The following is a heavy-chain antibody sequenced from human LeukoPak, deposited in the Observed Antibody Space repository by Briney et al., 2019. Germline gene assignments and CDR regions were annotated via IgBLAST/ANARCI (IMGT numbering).Heavy chain of an antibody. D-gene: IGHD3-22*01. CDR3: ARTRPYYDSSGYYYDGAFDI. V-gene: IGHV1-46*01. J-gene: IGHJ3*02. Sequence: ASVKVSCKASGYTFTSYYMHWVRQAPGQGLEWMGIINPSGGSTSYAQKFQGRVTMTRDTSTSTVYMELSSLRSEDTAVYYCARTRPYYDSSGYYYDGAFDIWGQGTMVTVSS. CDR1: GYTFTSYY. CDR2: INPSGGST.